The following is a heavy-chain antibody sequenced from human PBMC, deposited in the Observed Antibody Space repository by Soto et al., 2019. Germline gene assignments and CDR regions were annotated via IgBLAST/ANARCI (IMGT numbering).Heavy chain of an antibody. CDR1: GGSISRYY. CDR2: IFYRGNT. D-gene: IGHD1-1*01. J-gene: IGHJ4*02. CDR3: ARRNWDDNLGRFFDA. Sequence: QVQLQESGPGLVKPSETLSLTCTVSGGSISRYYWSWIRQPPGKGLENIGYIFYRGNTNYNPSLKGRVTISLDTSKKQFSLRLTSVTAADTAVYYCARRNWDDNLGRFFDAWGQGSLVTVSS. V-gene: IGHV4-59*01.